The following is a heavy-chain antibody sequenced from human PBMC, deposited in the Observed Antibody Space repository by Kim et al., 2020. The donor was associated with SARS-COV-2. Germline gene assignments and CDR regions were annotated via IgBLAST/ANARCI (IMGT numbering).Heavy chain of an antibody. CDR3: ARGNMVRGAYYRGSGYYYGMDV. CDR1: GGSFSGYY. Sequence: SETLSLTCAVYGGSFSGYYWSWIRQPPGKGLEWIGEINHSGSTNYNPSLKSRVTISVDTSKNQFSLKLSSVTAADTAVYYCARGNMVRGAYYRGSGYYYGMDVWGQGTTVTVSS. V-gene: IGHV4-34*01. CDR2: INHSGST. D-gene: IGHD3-10*01. J-gene: IGHJ6*02.